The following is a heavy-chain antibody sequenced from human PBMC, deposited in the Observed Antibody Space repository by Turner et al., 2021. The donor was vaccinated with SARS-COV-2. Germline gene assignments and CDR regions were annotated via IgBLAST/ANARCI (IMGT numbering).Heavy chain of an antibody. CDR1: GFTFSSHG. V-gene: IGHV3-33*01. J-gene: IGHJ3*02. Sequence: QVQLVESGGGVVQPGRSLRRSCAASGFTFSSHGMHWVRQAPGKGLEWVAVIWYDGSNKYYADSVKGRFTISRDKSKNTLYLQMNSLRAEDTAVYYCARDHYYDSSGYTLDAFDIWGQGTMVTISS. CDR2: IWYDGSNK. D-gene: IGHD3-22*01. CDR3: ARDHYYDSSGYTLDAFDI.